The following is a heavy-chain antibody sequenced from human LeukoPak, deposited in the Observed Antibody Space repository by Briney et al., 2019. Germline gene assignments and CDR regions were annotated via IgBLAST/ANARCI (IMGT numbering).Heavy chain of an antibody. J-gene: IGHJ4*01. Sequence: GGSLRLSCAASGFTVSRNYMSWVRQAPGKGLEWVSVLYSDGSTYHADSVMGRFTISRDNSKNTLYLQMNSLRAEDTAVYYCAKLQGDITMVRGVPNGFDYWGQGTLVTVSS. CDR2: LYSDGST. CDR3: AKLQGDITMVRGVPNGFDY. V-gene: IGHV3-53*01. D-gene: IGHD3-10*01. CDR1: GFTVSRNY.